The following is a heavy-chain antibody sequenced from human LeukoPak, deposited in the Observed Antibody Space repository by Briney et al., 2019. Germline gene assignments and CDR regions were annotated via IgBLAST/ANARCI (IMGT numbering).Heavy chain of an antibody. CDR3: ARDRGGSGYYDY. D-gene: IGHD3-22*01. CDR2: IYSGGST. V-gene: IGHV3-53*01. CDR1: GFTVSSNY. J-gene: IGHJ4*02. Sequence: GGSLRLSCAASGFTVSSNYMSWVRQAPGKGLEWVSVIYSGGSTYYADSEKGRFTISRDNSKSTLFLQMNSLRAEDTAVYYCARDRGGSGYYDYWGQGTLVTVSS.